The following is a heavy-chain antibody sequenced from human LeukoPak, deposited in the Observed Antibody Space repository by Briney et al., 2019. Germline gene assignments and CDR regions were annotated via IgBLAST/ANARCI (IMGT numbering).Heavy chain of an antibody. Sequence: GGTLRLSCAASGFTFTSYGMTWVRQAPGKGLEWVSGIGNSGVATYYADSVKGRFTISRDNSKNTLFLQMNNLRAEDTAVYYCARGAVGPDYWGQGTLVTVSS. J-gene: IGHJ4*02. CDR1: GFTFTSYG. CDR2: IGNSGVAT. V-gene: IGHV3-23*01. D-gene: IGHD1-26*01. CDR3: ARGAVGPDY.